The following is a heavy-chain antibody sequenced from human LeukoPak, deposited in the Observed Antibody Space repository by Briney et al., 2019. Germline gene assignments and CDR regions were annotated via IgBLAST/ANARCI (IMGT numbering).Heavy chain of an antibody. D-gene: IGHD5-24*01. Sequence: GESLKISCKGSGYSFTSYWIGWVRQMPGKGLEWMGIIYPGDSDTRYSPSFQGQVTISADKSISTAYLQWSSLKASDTAMYYCARQLRDGYNSERENWFDPWGQGTLVTVSS. CDR1: GYSFTSYW. CDR3: ARQLRDGYNSERENWFDP. V-gene: IGHV5-51*01. J-gene: IGHJ5*02. CDR2: IYPGDSDT.